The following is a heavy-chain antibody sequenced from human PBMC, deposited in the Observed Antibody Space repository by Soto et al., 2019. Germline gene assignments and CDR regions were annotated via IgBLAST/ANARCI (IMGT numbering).Heavy chain of an antibody. Sequence: GSLRLSCAASGFTFSSYAMSWVRQAPGKGLEWVSAISGSGGSTYYADSVKGRFTISRDNSKNTLYLQMNSLRAEDTAVYYCAKQSGAYYYYGMDVWGQGTTVTVSS. CDR2: ISGSGGST. J-gene: IGHJ6*02. CDR3: AKQSGAYYYYGMDV. V-gene: IGHV3-23*01. D-gene: IGHD1-1*01. CDR1: GFTFSSYA.